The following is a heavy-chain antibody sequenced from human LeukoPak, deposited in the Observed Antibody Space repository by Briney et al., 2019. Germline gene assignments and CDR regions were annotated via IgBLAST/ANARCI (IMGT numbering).Heavy chain of an antibody. J-gene: IGHJ4*02. CDR3: ASTASSGYYSSFDY. V-gene: IGHV3-53*01. CDR2: IYSGGST. CDR1: GFTVSSNY. Sequence: GGSLRLSCAASGFTVSSNYMSWVRQAPGKGLEWVSVIYSGGSTYYADSVKGRFTIPRDNSKNTLYLQMNSLRAEDTAVYYCASTASSGYYSSFDYWGQGTLVTVSS. D-gene: IGHD3-22*01.